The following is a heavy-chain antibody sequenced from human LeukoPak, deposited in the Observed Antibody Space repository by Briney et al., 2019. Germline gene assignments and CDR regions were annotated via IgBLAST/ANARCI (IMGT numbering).Heavy chain of an antibody. J-gene: IGHJ3*01. V-gene: IGHV3-74*01. D-gene: IGHD3-10*01. CDR1: GFTFSTAW. CDR3: ASDSGHAFYF. Sequence: GGSLRLSCAASGFTFSTAWMHWVRQAPGKGLVWVSRIYSDGSDKTYADSVRGRFTISRDNAKNTVYLQMNSLRAGDSAVYYCASDSGHAFYFWGQGTMVTVSS. CDR2: IYSDGSDK.